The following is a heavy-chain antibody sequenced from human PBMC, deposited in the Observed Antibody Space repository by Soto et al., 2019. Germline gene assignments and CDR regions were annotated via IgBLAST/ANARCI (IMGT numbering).Heavy chain of an antibody. D-gene: IGHD2-2*01. J-gene: IGHJ5*02. CDR2: IDHSGGT. CDR3: ARIRYQLPSSVVWFDP. Sequence: SETLSLTCAVYGGSFSGYYWSWIRQPPGKGLEWIGEIDHSGGTNYNPSLKSRVTISIDTANNHFSLRLSLVTAADTAVYYCARIRYQLPSSVVWFDPWGQGTLVTVTS. CDR1: GGSFSGYY. V-gene: IGHV4-34*01.